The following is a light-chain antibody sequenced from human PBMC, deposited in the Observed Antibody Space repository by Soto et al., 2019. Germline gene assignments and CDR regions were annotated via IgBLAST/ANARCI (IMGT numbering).Light chain of an antibody. V-gene: IGKV1-5*01. CDR3: QQYRNYSYS. Sequence: TQLTQSPSPVSASVGARVTISCRASPPVNTFLAWYQQKPGGAPKVVIFDASNLGSWVPSRFSGSGFGTEFRLSISSRQPEDFATYYCQQYRNYSYSFGQGTKLEIK. CDR1: PPVNTF. CDR2: DAS. J-gene: IGKJ2*03.